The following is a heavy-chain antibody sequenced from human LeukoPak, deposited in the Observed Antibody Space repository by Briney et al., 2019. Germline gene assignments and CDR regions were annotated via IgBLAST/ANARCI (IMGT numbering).Heavy chain of an antibody. J-gene: IGHJ4*02. Sequence: ASVKVSCKASGYTFTSYGISWVRQAPGQGLEWMGWISAYNGNANYAQRLQGRVTMTTDTSTSTAYMELRSLRSDDTAVYYCARSYCSGGSCYFDYWGQGTLVTVSS. CDR1: GYTFTSYG. CDR3: ARSYCSGGSCYFDY. D-gene: IGHD2-15*01. CDR2: ISAYNGNA. V-gene: IGHV1-18*01.